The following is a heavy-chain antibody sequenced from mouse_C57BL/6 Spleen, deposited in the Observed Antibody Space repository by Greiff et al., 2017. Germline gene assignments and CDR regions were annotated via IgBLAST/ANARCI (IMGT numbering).Heavy chain of an antibody. CDR2: IDPETGGT. CDR3: TRIYYGNSYYAMDY. Sequence: QVQLQQSGAELVRPGASVTLSCKASGYTFTDYEMHWVKQTPVHGLEWIGAIDPETGGTAYNQKFKGKAILTADKSSSTAYMELRSLTSEDSAVYYCTRIYYGNSYYAMDYWGQGTSVTVSS. V-gene: IGHV1-15*01. D-gene: IGHD2-1*01. CDR1: GYTFTDYE. J-gene: IGHJ4*01.